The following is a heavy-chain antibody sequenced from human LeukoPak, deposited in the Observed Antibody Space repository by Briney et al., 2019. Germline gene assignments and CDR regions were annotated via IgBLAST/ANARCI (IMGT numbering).Heavy chain of an antibody. Sequence: PGGSLRLSCAASGFTFSSYGMSWVRQAPGKGLEWVSGISGSGGRTYFADSVKGRFTISRGNSKNTLYLQMNSLRAEDTALYYCARDSPQSDYWGQGTLVTVSS. J-gene: IGHJ4*02. CDR2: ISGSGGRT. CDR1: GFTFSSYG. CDR3: ARDSPQSDY. V-gene: IGHV3-23*01.